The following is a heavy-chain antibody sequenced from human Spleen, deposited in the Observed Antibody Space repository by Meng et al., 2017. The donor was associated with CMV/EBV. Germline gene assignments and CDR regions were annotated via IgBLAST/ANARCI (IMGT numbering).Heavy chain of an antibody. CDR3: ARVLNWFDP. Sequence: SLTCAVAGGSISRSNWWRWVRQPPGKGMEWIGEIYHSGSTNYNASLKSRVTISVDKSKNQFSLKLSSVTAAETAVYYCARVLNWFDPWGQGTLVTVSS. V-gene: IGHV4-4*02. CDR1: GGSISRSNW. J-gene: IGHJ5*02. CDR2: IYHSGST.